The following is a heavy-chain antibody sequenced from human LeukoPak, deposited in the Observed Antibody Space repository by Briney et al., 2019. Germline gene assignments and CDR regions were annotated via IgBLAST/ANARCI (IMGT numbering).Heavy chain of an antibody. CDR2: ISWNSDNI. CDR1: GFTFNNHA. CDR3: AKDLYDYGDYVYGMDV. V-gene: IGHV3-9*01. Sequence: PGRSLRLSCAASGFTFNNHAMHWVRQAPGKGLEWVSGISWNSDNIGYADSVKGRFTISRDNAKNSLYPQMNSLRDEDTALYYCAKDLYDYGDYVYGMDVWGQGTTVTVSS. D-gene: IGHD4-17*01. J-gene: IGHJ6*02.